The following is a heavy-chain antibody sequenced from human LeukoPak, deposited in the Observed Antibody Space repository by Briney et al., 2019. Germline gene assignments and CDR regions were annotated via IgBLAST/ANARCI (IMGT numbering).Heavy chain of an antibody. D-gene: IGHD3-9*01. CDR2: ISSSGST. V-gene: IGHV4-61*02. Sequence: SETLSLTCTVSGDSISSGDYYWSWIRQPAGKGLEWIGRISSSGSTNYNPSLKSRVTISVDTSKNQFSLKLSSVTAADTAVYYCARHVGEVDILTGPADYWGQGTLVTVSS. J-gene: IGHJ4*02. CDR3: ARHVGEVDILTGPADY. CDR1: GDSISSGDYY.